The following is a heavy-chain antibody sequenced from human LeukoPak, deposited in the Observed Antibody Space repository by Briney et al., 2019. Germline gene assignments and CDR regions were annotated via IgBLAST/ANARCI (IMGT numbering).Heavy chain of an antibody. V-gene: IGHV1-46*01. CDR3: ARGGMVRDRRHFQFDH. Sequence: ASVKVSCKASGYTFTSYSMHWVRQAPGQGLEWMGIINPNGGSTIYAQKFQGRVTMTRDTSTSTVYMDLTSLRSEDTAVYYCARGGMVRDRRHFQFDHWGQGTLVTVSS. D-gene: IGHD3-10*01. CDR2: INPNGGST. CDR1: GYTFTSYS. J-gene: IGHJ4*02.